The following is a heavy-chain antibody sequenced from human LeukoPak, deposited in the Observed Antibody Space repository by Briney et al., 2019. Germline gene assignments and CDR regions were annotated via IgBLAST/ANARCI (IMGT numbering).Heavy chain of an antibody. CDR1: GGTFSSYT. V-gene: IGHV1-69*02. CDR2: IIPILGIA. J-gene: IGHJ6*02. Sequence: SVKVSCKASGGTFSSYTISWVRQAPGRGLEWMGRIIPILGIANYAQKFQGRVTITADKSTSTAYMELSSLRSEDTAVYYCARGPYYYDSSGTYYYGMDVWGQGTTVTVSS. CDR3: ARGPYYYDSSGTYYYGMDV. D-gene: IGHD3-22*01.